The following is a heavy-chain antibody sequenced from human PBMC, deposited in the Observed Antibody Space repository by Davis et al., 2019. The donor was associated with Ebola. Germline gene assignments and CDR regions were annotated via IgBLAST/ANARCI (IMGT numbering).Heavy chain of an antibody. CDR1: GDSVSSYIAV. J-gene: IGHJ3*02. CDR3: ARDSDAFDI. V-gene: IGHV6-1*01. CDR2: TYYKSKWYN. Sequence: SQTLSLTCAISGDSVSSYIAVWHWIRQSPSGGLEWLGRTYYKSKWYNDYAVSVKSRITINPDTSKNQFSLQLNSVTPEDTAVYYCARDSDAFDIWSQGTMVTVSS.